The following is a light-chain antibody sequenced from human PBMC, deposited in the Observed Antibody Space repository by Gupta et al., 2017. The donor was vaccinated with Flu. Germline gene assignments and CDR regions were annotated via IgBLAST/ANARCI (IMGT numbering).Light chain of an antibody. CDR3: LQHNGYPLT. CDR1: QGIRND. CDR2: DAS. Sequence: DIQMTQSPSSLSASAGDRVTITCRASQGIRNDLSWYQQKPGKAPQRLIYDASTLQGGVPGRFSGSGSGTDFTLTLSSLQPDDSATYYCLQHNGYPLTFGGGTKVEIK. J-gene: IGKJ4*01. V-gene: IGKV1-17*01.